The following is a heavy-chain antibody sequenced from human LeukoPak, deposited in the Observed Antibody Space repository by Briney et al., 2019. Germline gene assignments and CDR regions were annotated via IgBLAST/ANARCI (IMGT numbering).Heavy chain of an antibody. D-gene: IGHD3-16*01. J-gene: IGHJ4*02. Sequence: GASVKVSCKVSGYTLTELSMHWVRQAPGKGLEWMGGFDPEDGETIYAQKFQGRVTMTEDTSTDTAYTELSSLRSEDTAVYYCATLDSGLITQAAYWGQGTLVTVSS. CDR1: GYTLTELS. V-gene: IGHV1-24*01. CDR3: ATLDSGLITQAAY. CDR2: FDPEDGET.